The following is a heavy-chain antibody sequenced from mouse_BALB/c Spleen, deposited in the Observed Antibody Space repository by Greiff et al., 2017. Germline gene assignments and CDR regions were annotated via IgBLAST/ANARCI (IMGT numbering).Heavy chain of an antibody. CDR2: ISDGGSYT. D-gene: IGHD2-10*02. Sequence: EVQRVESGGGLVKPGGSLKLSCAASGFTFSDYYMYWVRQTPEKRLEWVATISDGGSYTYYPDSVKGRFTISRDNAKNNLYLQMSSLKSEDTAMYYCARGLVLDYWGQGTTLTVSS. CDR3: ARGLVLDY. J-gene: IGHJ2*01. V-gene: IGHV5-4*02. CDR1: GFTFSDYY.